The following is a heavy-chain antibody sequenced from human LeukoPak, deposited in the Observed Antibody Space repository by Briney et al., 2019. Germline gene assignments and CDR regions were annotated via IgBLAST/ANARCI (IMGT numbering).Heavy chain of an antibody. CDR3: AGALRD. V-gene: IGHV1-69*13. CDR1: GYTFTTYG. J-gene: IGHJ4*02. CDR2: IIPIFGTA. Sequence: SVKVSCKASGYTFTTYGISWVRQAPGQGLEWMGGIIPIFGTANYAQKFQGRVTITADESTSTAYMELSSLRSEDTAVYYCAGALRDWGQGTLVTVSS. D-gene: IGHD4-17*01.